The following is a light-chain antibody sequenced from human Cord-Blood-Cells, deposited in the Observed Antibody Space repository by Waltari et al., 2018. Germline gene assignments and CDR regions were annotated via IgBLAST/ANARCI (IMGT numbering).Light chain of an antibody. CDR3: QSYDSSLSGYV. Sequence: QSVLTQPPSVSGAPVQRVTIPCTGSSSTIGAGHDVPWYQQLPVPAPKPLIAGKRNRPSGVPYRFSGSKSGTSATLAITGLRAGDEADYYCQSYDSSLSGYVFGGGTKLTVL. J-gene: IGLJ3*02. V-gene: IGLV1-40*01. CDR1: SSTIGAGHD. CDR2: GKR.